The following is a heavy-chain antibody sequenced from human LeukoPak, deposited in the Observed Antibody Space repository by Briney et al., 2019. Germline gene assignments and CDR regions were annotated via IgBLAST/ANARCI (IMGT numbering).Heavy chain of an antibody. D-gene: IGHD7-27*01. CDR1: GVTVRSYA. CDR3: ARDGAGDHGPDAFDI. J-gene: IGHJ3*02. CDR2: ISYDGSNK. V-gene: IGHV3-30*04. Sequence: GRSLRLSCAASGVTVRSYAMHGGRQAPGKGLEWVAVISYDGSNKYYADSVKGRFTISRDNSKNTLYLQMNSLRAEDTAVYYCARDGAGDHGPDAFDIWGQGTMVTVPS.